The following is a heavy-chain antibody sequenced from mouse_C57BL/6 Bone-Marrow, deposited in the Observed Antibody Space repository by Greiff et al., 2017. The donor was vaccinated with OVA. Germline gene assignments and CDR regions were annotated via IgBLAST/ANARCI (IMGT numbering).Heavy chain of an antibody. J-gene: IGHJ3*01. CDR2: INPSSGYT. CDR3: ARHYSNYWFAY. V-gene: IGHV1-4*01. Sequence: QVQLQQSGAELARPGASVKMSCKASGYTFTSYTMHWVKQRPGQGLEWIGYINPSSGYTKYNQKFKDKATLTADKSSSTAYMQLSSLTSEDSAVYACARHYSNYWFAYWGQGTLVTVSA. CDR1: GYTFTSYT. D-gene: IGHD2-5*01.